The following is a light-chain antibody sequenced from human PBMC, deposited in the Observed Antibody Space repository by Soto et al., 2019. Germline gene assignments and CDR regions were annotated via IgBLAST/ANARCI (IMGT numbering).Light chain of an antibody. V-gene: IGKV3-20*01. Sequence: EIVLTQSPGTLSLSLGERATLSCRASQSVTSSFLAWYQQKPGHAPRLLIYGESSRATGILDGFSGSESGTDFSLTISGSGPEDYAVYDCQQYGSSHWTCDQGTKVEIK. CDR2: GES. CDR1: QSVTSSF. J-gene: IGKJ1*01. CDR3: QQYGSSHWT.